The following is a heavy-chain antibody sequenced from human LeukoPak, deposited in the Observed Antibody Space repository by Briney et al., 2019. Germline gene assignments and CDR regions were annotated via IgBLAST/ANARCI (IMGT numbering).Heavy chain of an antibody. J-gene: IGHJ5*02. CDR3: VRDLMTTNWFDP. V-gene: IGHV3-74*01. CDR1: GFTFSRYW. CDR2: INTVGSST. Sequence: GSLRLSCAASGFTFSRYWMHWVRQAPGRGLVWVSYINTVGSSTTYADSVKGRFTISRDNAKNTLYLQMNSLRAEDTAVYYCVRDLMTTNWFDPWGQGTLVTVSS. D-gene: IGHD4-11*01.